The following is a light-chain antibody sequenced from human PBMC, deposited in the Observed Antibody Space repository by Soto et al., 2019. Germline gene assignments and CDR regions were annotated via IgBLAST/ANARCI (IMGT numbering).Light chain of an antibody. CDR2: VAS. CDR1: QSVNQK. V-gene: IGKV3-15*01. CDR3: QQFNNWPHT. Sequence: EIVLTQSPATLSVSPGERATLSCMASQSVNQKLGWYQQKPGQAPRLLIYVASYRATGIPARFSGSGSGTEYSLTIGNLQAEEFAVYYCQQFNNWPHTLGQGTRLEIK. J-gene: IGKJ5*01.